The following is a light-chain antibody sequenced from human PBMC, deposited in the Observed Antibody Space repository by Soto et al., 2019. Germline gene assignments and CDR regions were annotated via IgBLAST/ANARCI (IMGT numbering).Light chain of an antibody. J-gene: IGKJ2*01. V-gene: IGKV1-5*03. Sequence: DIPMTQSPSTLSASVGDRVTITCRASQSISSWLAWYQQRPGKAPKLLIYRASSLESGVPSRFSGSGSGTEFTLTISSLQPNDFATYYCQQYNSSSGTFGQGTNLEIK. CDR1: QSISSW. CDR3: QQYNSSSGT. CDR2: RAS.